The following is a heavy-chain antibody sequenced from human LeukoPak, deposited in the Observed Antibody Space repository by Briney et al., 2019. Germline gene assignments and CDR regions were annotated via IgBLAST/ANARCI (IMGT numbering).Heavy chain of an antibody. D-gene: IGHD3-22*01. CDR2: IKQDGSEK. Sequence: GGSLRLSCAASGFTFSGYWMPWVRQAPGKGLEWVANIKQDGSEKDYVDSVKGRFTISRDNAKNSLYLQMDSLRVEDTAVYYCARKGGYSSGYYYWGQGTLVTVSS. V-gene: IGHV3-7*01. J-gene: IGHJ4*02. CDR3: ARKGGYSSGYYY. CDR1: GFTFSGYW.